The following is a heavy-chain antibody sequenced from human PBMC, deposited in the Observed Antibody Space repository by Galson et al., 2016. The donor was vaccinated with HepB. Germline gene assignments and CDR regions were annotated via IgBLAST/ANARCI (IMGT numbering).Heavy chain of an antibody. D-gene: IGHD1-1*01. Sequence: SLRLSCAASGFSFSTYSMNWVRQAPGKGLEWVSSISSSSTYIYYADSVKGRITISRDNAKNSLYLQMHSLRVEDTAVYYCARHPTTLGSGWFDPWGQGTLVTVSS. J-gene: IGHJ5*02. CDR2: ISSSSTYI. V-gene: IGHV3-21*01. CDR1: GFSFSTYS. CDR3: ARHPTTLGSGWFDP.